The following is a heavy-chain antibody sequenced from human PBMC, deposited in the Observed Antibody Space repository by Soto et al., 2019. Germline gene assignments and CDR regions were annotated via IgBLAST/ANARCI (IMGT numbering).Heavy chain of an antibody. CDR3: ARHDGGASAPIGY. CDR2: IYYNGRT. V-gene: IGHV4-59*08. Sequence: QVQLQESGPGLVKPSETLSLTCTVSGGSISSYYWSWIRQPPGKGLEWLGFIYYNGRTNYNPSLKIRVTVSVDPAKNQSSLRLSSVTAADTAVYFCARHDGGASAPIGYWGPGALVTVSS. CDR1: GGSISSYY. J-gene: IGHJ4*02. D-gene: IGHD2-2*01.